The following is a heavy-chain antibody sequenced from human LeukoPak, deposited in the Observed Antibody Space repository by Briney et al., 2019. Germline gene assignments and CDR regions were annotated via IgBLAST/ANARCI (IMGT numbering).Heavy chain of an antibody. V-gene: IGHV3-7*01. CDR1: GFTFSRYW. CDR2: IKEDGGER. Sequence: GGSLRLSCAASGFTFSRYWMSWVRQAPGKGLEWVANIKEDGGERYYVDSVKGRFTISRDSARNSLYLQMNSLRADDTAVYYCARVAEAGLDYWGQGTLVTVSS. J-gene: IGHJ4*02. CDR3: ARVAEAGLDY. D-gene: IGHD6-19*01.